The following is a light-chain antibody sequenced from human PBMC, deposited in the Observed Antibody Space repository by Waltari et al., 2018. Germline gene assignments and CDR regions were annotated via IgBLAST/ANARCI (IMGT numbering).Light chain of an antibody. V-gene: IGLV2-14*03. CDR2: DVS. CDR1: SSDVGAYNY. Sequence: QSALTQPASVSGSPGQSITISCSGTSSDVGAYNYVCWYQQHPGKAPKLIIYDVSVRPSWVSKRFSGSKSGNTASLTISGLHTEDEADYYCGTSTTTRNHVFGTGTKVTVL. CDR3: GTSTTTRNHV. J-gene: IGLJ1*01.